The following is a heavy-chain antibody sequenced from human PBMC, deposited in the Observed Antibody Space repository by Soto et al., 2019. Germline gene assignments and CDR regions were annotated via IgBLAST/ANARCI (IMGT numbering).Heavy chain of an antibody. V-gene: IGHV3-30*18. J-gene: IGHJ4*02. D-gene: IGHD3-22*01. CDR2: ISYDGSNK. CDR1: GFTFSSYG. Sequence: EGSLRLSCAASGFTFSSYGMHWVRQAPGKGLEWVAVISYDGSNKYYADSVKGRFTISRDNSKNTLYLQMNSLRAEDTAVYYCAKVLDYYDSSGYYNDYWGQGTLVTVSS. CDR3: AKVLDYYDSSGYYNDY.